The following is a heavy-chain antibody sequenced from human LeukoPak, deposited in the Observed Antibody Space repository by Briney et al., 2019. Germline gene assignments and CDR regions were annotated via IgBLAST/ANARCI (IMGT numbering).Heavy chain of an antibody. CDR1: GFTFSSYG. CDR2: IWYDGSNK. Sequence: PGRSLRLSCAASGFTFSSYGMHWVRQAPGKGLEWVAVIWYDGSNKYYADSVKGRFTISRDNSKNTLYLQMNSLRAEDTAVYYCARGVYGPLFDPWGQGTLVTVSS. V-gene: IGHV3-33*01. CDR3: ARGVYGPLFDP. J-gene: IGHJ5*02. D-gene: IGHD2-8*01.